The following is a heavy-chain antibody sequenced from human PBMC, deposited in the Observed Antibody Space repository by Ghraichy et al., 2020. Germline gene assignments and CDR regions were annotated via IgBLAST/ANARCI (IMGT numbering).Heavy chain of an antibody. CDR1: GGSISSYY. Sequence: QTLSLTCTVSGGSISSYYWSWIRQVPGKGLEWIGYIYYSGSTNCNPSLKSLVTISIDTSKNQFSLKLNSVTAADTALYYCVRGSGSYFYGMDVWGQGTTVTVSS. D-gene: IGHD1-26*01. CDR2: IYYSGST. CDR3: VRGSGSYFYGMDV. V-gene: IGHV4-59*01. J-gene: IGHJ6*02.